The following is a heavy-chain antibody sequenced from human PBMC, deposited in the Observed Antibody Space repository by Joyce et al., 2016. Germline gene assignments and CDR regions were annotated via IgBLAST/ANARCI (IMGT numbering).Heavy chain of an antibody. CDR1: GGSIKSDLYF. J-gene: IGHJ5*01. V-gene: IGHV4-61*02. CDR2: IYTSGSEST. Sequence: QVQLQESGPGLVKPSQTLSLTCTVSGGSIKSDLYFWNWIRQPAGKGLEWIGCIYTSGSESTNYNPSLTSRVTISVDTSKNQFSLKLSSVTAADTAVYYCARKRGRGWFDSWGQGTLVTVSS. CDR3: ARKRGRGWFDS.